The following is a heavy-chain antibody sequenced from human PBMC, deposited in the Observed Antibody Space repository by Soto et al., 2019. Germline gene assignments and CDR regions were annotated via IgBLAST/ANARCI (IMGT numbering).Heavy chain of an antibody. D-gene: IGHD3-9*01. CDR3: ASSFMTGGRDCDY. V-gene: IGHV4-31*03. CDR1: CGSISSGGYD. CDR2: IYYSGST. J-gene: IGHJ4*02. Sequence: QVQLQESGPGLVKPSQTLSLTCNVSCGSISSGGYDWRWIRPHPGKGLEWIGYIYYSGSTYYNPSLKSRVTIYVDTSKNQFSLKLSSGTAADTAVYYCASSFMTGGRDCDYWGQGTLVTVSS.